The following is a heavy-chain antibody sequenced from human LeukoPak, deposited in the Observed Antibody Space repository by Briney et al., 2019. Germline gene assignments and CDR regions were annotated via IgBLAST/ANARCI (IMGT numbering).Heavy chain of an antibody. CDR1: GGSISSGTYY. CDR3: ARDRKYYYHMDV. V-gene: IGHV4-39*07. Sequence: PSETLSLTCTVSGGSISSGTYYWGWIRQPPGKGLEWIGGIYHSGSTYYNPSLKSRVTISVDTSKNQFSLRLSSLTAADTALYYCARDRKYYYHMDVWGKGTTVTVSS. CDR2: IYHSGST. J-gene: IGHJ6*03. D-gene: IGHD1-14*01.